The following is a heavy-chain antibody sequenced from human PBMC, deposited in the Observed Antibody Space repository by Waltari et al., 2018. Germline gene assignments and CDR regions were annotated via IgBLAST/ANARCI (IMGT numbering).Heavy chain of an antibody. CDR3: ARGLKLELAETDWFDP. Sequence: QVQLQESGPGLVKPSETLSLTCTVSGGSISSYYWSWIRQPPGKALEWIGYIYYSGSTNYNPSLKSRVTISVDTSKNQFSLKLSSVTAADPAVYYCARGLKLELAETDWFDPWGQGTLVTVSS. CDR1: GGSISSYY. V-gene: IGHV4-59*01. D-gene: IGHD1-7*01. CDR2: IYYSGST. J-gene: IGHJ5*02.